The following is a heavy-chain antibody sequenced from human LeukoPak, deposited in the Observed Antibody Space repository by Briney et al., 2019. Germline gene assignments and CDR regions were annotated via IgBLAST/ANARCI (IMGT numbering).Heavy chain of an antibody. CDR2: ILGSGTT. J-gene: IGHJ5*02. Sequence: SGGSLRLSCTASGFIISTFAMAWVRQAPGKGLEWVAGILGSGTTYYSDSVKGRFTISNDNSKKVVYLQMNSLRVEDTAIYYCAKDLHYNDGRWEFDPWGQGTLVTVSS. D-gene: IGHD5-24*01. CDR3: AKDLHYNDGRWEFDP. CDR1: GFIISTFA. V-gene: IGHV3-23*01.